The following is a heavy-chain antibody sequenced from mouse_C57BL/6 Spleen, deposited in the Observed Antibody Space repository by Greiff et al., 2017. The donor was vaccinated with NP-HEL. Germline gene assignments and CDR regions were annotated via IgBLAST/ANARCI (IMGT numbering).Heavy chain of an antibody. V-gene: IGHV1-26*01. J-gene: IGHJ2*01. CDR2: INPNNGGT. CDR1: GYTFTDYY. D-gene: IGHD4-1*01. CDR3: ARAPFLTGSYFDY. Sequence: EVQLQQSGPELVKPGASVKISCKASGYTFTDYYMNWVKQSHGKSLEWIGDINPNNGGTSYNQKFKGKATLTVDKSSSTAYMELRSLTSEDSAVYYCARAPFLTGSYFDYWGQGTTLTVSS.